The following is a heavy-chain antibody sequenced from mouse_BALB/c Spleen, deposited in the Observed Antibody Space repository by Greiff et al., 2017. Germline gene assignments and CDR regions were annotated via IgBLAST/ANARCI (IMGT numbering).Heavy chain of an antibody. CDR3: ARIYYGSSLDY. V-gene: IGHV7-3*02. D-gene: IGHD1-1*01. CDR1: GFTFTDYY. CDR2: IRNKANGYTT. J-gene: IGHJ2*01. Sequence: EVKLVESGGGLVQPGGSLRLSCATSGFTFTDYYMSWVRQPPGKALEWLGFIRNKANGYTTEYSASVKGRFTISRDNSQSILYLQMNTLRAEDSATYYCARIYYGSSLDYWGQGTTLTVSS.